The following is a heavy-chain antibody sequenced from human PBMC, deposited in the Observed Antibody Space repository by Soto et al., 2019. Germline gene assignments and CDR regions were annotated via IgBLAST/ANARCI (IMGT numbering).Heavy chain of an antibody. V-gene: IGHV4-31*03. CDR2: IYYSGST. J-gene: IGHJ5*02. CDR3: ASTATVTSNWFDP. Sequence: SETLSLTCTVSGGSISSGGYYWSWIRQHPGKGLEWIGYIYYSGSTYYNPSLKSRVTISVDTSKNQFSLKLSSVTAADTAVYYCASTATVTSNWFDPWGQGTLVTAPQ. D-gene: IGHD4-17*01. CDR1: GGSISSGGYY.